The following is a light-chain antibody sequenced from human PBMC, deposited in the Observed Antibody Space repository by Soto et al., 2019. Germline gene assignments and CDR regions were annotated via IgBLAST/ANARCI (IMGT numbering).Light chain of an antibody. CDR2: GAS. CDR3: QPYGTSPPT. Sequence: EIVLTQSPGTLSLSPGERATLSCRASQTVSSNFLAWYQQKPGQAPRLLIFGASNRATGIPDRFSGSGSGTDFTLTISRLEPEYFSVYHCQPYGTSPPTFGQGNKVEIK. V-gene: IGKV3-20*01. J-gene: IGKJ1*01. CDR1: QTVSSNF.